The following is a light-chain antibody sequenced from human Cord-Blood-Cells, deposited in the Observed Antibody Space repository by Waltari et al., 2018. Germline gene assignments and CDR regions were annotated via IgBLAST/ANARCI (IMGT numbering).Light chain of an antibody. Sequence: DIVLTPSPGTLSLSPVERATLPCRASQSVSSSYLAWYQQKPGQAPRLLIYGASSRATGIPDRFSGSGSGTDFTLTISRLEPEDFAVYYCQQYGSSPMYTFGQGTKLEIK. J-gene: IGKJ2*01. V-gene: IGKV3-20*01. CDR1: QSVSSSY. CDR3: QQYGSSPMYT. CDR2: GAS.